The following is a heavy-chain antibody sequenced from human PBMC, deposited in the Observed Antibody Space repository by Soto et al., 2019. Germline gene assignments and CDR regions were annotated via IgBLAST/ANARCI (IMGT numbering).Heavy chain of an antibody. D-gene: IGHD3-3*02. Sequence: QVQLVQSGAEVKKPGSSVKVSCKASGGTFSSSAFSWVRQAPGQGLEWMGGIMPIFRTPDYAQKFQGRVTITADETTSTAYMELSILTSEDTGVYYCARDKDRQQLGGNYYYIMDVWGQWTTVTVSS. J-gene: IGHJ6*02. CDR3: ARDKDRQQLGGNYYYIMDV. CDR2: IMPIFRTP. CDR1: GGTFSSSA. V-gene: IGHV1-69*12.